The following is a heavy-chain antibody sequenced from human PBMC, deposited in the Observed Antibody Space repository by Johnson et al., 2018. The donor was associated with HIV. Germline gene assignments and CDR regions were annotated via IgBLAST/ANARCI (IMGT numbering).Heavy chain of an antibody. CDR2: IYSGGST. CDR3: ASSLIQFLEWLSEPAAFDI. V-gene: IGHV3-53*01. Sequence: VQLVESGGGLIQPGGSLRLSCVASGFTVSGKYMTWVRQAPGKGLEWVSLIYSGGSTYYADSVKGRFSVSRDNSKNTLYLQMNSLRAEDTAVYYCASSLIQFLEWLSEPAAFDIWGQGTMVTVSS. J-gene: IGHJ3*02. CDR1: GFTVSGKY. D-gene: IGHD3-3*01.